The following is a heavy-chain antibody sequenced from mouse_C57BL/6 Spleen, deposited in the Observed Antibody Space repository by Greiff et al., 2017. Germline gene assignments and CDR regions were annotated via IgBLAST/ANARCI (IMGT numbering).Heavy chain of an antibody. CDR2: ISDGGSYT. D-gene: IGHD2-5*01. V-gene: IGHV5-4*01. J-gene: IGHJ1*03. CDR3: ARYSNYDWYFDV. CDR1: GFTFSSYA. Sequence: EVHLVESGGGLVKPGGSLKLSCAASGFTFSSYAMSWVRQTPEKRLEWVATISDGGSYTDYPDNVKGRFTISRDNAKNNLYLQMRHLKSEDTAMYYCARYSNYDWYFDVWGTGTTVTVSA.